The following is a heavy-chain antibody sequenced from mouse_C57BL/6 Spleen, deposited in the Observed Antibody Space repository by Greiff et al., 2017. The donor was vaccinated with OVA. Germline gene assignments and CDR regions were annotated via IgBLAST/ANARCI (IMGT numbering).Heavy chain of an antibody. D-gene: IGHD4-1*01. CDR1: GYTFTEYT. V-gene: IGHV1-62-2*01. J-gene: IGHJ2*01. Sequence: QVQLQQSGAELVKPGASVKLSCKASGYTFTEYTIHWVKQRSGQGLEWIGWFYPGSGSIKYNEKFKDKATLTADKSSSTVYMELSRLTSDDSAVYFCARDEEEDSPRAGIGYFDYWGQGTTLTVSS. CDR3: ARDEEEDSPRAGIGYFDY. CDR2: FYPGSGSI.